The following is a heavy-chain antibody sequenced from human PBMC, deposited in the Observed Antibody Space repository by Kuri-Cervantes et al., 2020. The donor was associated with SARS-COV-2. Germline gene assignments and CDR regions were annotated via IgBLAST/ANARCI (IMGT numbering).Heavy chain of an antibody. CDR2: IRYDGNSK. Sequence: GGSLKISCAASGFTFSSFGMHWVRQTPGKGLDWVAFIRYDGNSKFYADSVKGRFTISRDNSRNTLFLQMSGLKSEDTSIYYCAKDRGAYQNALAYWGQGTLVTVSS. CDR3: AKDRGAYQNALAY. V-gene: IGHV3-30*02. CDR1: GFTFSSFG. D-gene: IGHD1-26*01. J-gene: IGHJ4*02.